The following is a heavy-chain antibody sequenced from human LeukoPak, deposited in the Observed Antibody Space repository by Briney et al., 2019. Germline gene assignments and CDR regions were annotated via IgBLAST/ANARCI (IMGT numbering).Heavy chain of an antibody. V-gene: IGHV1-2*06. CDR2: INPNSGGT. D-gene: IGHD3-10*01. Sequence: ASVKVSCKASGYTFTGYYMHWVRQAPGQGLEWMGRINPNSGGTNYAQKFQGRVTMTRDTSISTAYMELSRLRSDDTAVYYCARARRYYYGSGSYPDVWGQGTMVTVSS. J-gene: IGHJ3*01. CDR3: ARARRYYYGSGSYPDV. CDR1: GYTFTGYY.